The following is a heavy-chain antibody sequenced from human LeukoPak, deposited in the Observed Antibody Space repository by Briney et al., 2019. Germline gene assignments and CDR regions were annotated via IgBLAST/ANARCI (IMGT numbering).Heavy chain of an antibody. Sequence: SETLSLTCTVSGGSISSHYWSWIRQPPGKGLEWIGYIYYNGSTNYNPSLKSRVTISVDTSKNQFSLKLSSVTAADTAVYYCAREGGHYCSGGSCYPAPVNWGQGTLVTVSS. CDR1: GGSISSHY. CDR2: IYYNGST. D-gene: IGHD2-15*01. J-gene: IGHJ4*02. V-gene: IGHV4-59*11. CDR3: AREGGHYCSGGSCYPAPVN.